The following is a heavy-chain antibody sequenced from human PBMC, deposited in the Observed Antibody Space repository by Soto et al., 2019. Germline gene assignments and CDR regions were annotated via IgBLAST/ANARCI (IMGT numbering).Heavy chain of an antibody. V-gene: IGHV4-4*07. Sequence: SETLSLTCTVSGGSISSYYWSWIRQPAGKGLEWIGRIYTSGSTNYNPSLKGRVTMSVDTSKNQFSLKLSSVTAADTAVYYCARGGNYGDYSVYGMDVWGQGTTVTVSS. CDR2: IYTSGST. J-gene: IGHJ6*02. CDR3: ARGGNYGDYSVYGMDV. CDR1: GGSISSYY. D-gene: IGHD4-17*01.